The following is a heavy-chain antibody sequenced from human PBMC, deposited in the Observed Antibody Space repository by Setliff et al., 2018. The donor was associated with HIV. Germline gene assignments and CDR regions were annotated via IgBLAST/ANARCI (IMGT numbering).Heavy chain of an antibody. CDR3: AGVVPREVAPGGFDI. V-gene: IGHV4-38-2*01. J-gene: IGHJ3*02. Sequence: PSETLSLTCAVSGYSVSSGYYWGWIRQPPGKGLEWIASIYYSGSTYYSPSLKSRVTISVDTSKNQFSLKLTSVTAVDTAVYFCAGVVPREVAPGGFDIWGQGTMVTVSS. D-gene: IGHD5-12*01. CDR2: IYYSGST. CDR1: GYSVSSGYY.